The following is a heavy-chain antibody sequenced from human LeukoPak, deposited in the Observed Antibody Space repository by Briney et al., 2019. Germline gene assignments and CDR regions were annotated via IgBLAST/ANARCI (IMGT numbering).Heavy chain of an antibody. CDR3: ARQHPYYYYYYMDV. V-gene: IGHV4-34*01. Sequence: SETLSLTCAVYGGSFSGYYWSWIRQPPGKGLEWIGEINHSGSTNYNPSLKSRVTISVDTSKNQFPLKLSSVTAADTAAYYCARQHPYYYYYYMDVWGKGTTVTVSS. CDR1: GGSFSGYY. CDR2: INHSGST. J-gene: IGHJ6*03. D-gene: IGHD2-21*01.